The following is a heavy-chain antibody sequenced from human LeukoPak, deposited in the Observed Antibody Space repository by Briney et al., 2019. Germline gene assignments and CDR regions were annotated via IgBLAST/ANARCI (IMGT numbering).Heavy chain of an antibody. CDR3: ARSVFSGWYAFDY. CDR2: IYYSGST. Sequence: SETLSLTCTVSGGSISSYYWSWIRQPPGKGLEWIGYIYYSGSTNYNPSLKSRVTISVDTSKNQFSLKLSSVTAADTAVYYCARSVFSGWYAFDYWGQGTLVTVSS. CDR1: GGSISSYY. V-gene: IGHV4-59*01. D-gene: IGHD6-19*01. J-gene: IGHJ4*02.